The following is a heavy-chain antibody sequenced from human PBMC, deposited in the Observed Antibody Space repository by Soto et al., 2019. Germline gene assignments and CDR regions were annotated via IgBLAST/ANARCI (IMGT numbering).Heavy chain of an antibody. CDR1: GGSISSSSDY. D-gene: IGHD4-17*01. CDR2: IYYSGST. CDR3: ARRSNYRYYSPFDY. Sequence: QLQLQESGPGLVKPSETLSLTCTVSGGSISSSSDYLCWIRQSPGKGLEWLGSIYYSGSTYYNPSLKRRVTISVDTSKNQPSLKLSSVTAADTCVYYCARRSNYRYYSPFDYWGLGTLVSVSS. V-gene: IGHV4-39*01. J-gene: IGHJ4*02.